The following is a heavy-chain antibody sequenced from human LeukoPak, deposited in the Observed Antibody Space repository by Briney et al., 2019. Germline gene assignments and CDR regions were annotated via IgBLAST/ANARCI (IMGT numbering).Heavy chain of an antibody. CDR1: GGSFSGYY. J-gene: IGHJ5*02. CDR3: ARGMIVVVVAARKNWFGP. CDR2: SNHSGST. Sequence: PSETLSLTCAVYGGSFSGYYWSWIRQPPGKGREWIGESNHSGSTNYNPSLNSRVTISVDTSKNQFSLKLSSVPAADTAVYYCARGMIVVVVAARKNWFGPWGQGTLVTVSS. V-gene: IGHV4-34*01. D-gene: IGHD2-15*01.